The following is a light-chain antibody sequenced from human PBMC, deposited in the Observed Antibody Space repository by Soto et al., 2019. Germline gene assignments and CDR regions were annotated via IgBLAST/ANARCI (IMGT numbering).Light chain of an antibody. J-gene: IGKJ5*01. CDR1: QGISSF. Sequence: EIQWTQSASFMSASAGHRVTITCRASQGISSFLAWYQQKPGRAPKLLIYAASTLQSGVPSRFSGSGSGTEGTITITSLKPEDCATYDCQQLNFFTITFGQGTRLEIK. CDR3: QQLNFFTIT. CDR2: AAS. V-gene: IGKV1-9*01.